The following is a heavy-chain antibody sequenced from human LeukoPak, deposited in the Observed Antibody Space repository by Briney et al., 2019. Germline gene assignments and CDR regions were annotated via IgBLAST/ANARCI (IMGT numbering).Heavy chain of an antibody. CDR2: IYSDGSV. J-gene: IGHJ4*02. Sequence: SETLSLTCSGSGGSISSHYWSWLRQPAGKGLEWIGHIYSDGSVNYSPSVKSRVTMSVDTSKNQFSLKLYFVTAADTAVFYCARGPAASGYFDYWDQGTLVTVSS. CDR1: GGSISSHY. CDR3: ARGPAASGYFDY. D-gene: IGHD6-13*01. V-gene: IGHV4-4*07.